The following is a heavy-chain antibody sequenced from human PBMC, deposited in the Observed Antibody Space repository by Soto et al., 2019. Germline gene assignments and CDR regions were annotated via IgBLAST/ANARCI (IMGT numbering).Heavy chain of an antibody. CDR3: VRDVGYCSGGGGYAWFDP. Sequence: EVQLVESGGGLVQPGGSLRLSCAASGFTFSSYSINWIRQAPGKGLELVSFISYTGGSTIYYADSVKGRFTISRDNAKNSVYLQMNSLRAEDTALYYCVRDVGYCSGGGGYAWFDPWGQGTLVTVSS. CDR2: ISYTGGSTI. CDR1: GFTFSSYS. D-gene: IGHD2-15*01. V-gene: IGHV3-48*01. J-gene: IGHJ5*02.